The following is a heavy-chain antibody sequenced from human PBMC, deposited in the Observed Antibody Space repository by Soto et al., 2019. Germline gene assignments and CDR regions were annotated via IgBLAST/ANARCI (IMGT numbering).Heavy chain of an antibody. CDR3: ARRYCTDGVCEFDS. Sequence: GGSLRLSCGASGFTFSSYSMNWVRQAPGKGLEWVSSISRSSSAIYYADSVKGRFTISRDNAKNSLYLQMNSLRAEDTAVYYCARRYCTDGVCEFDSWGQGTLVTAPQ. J-gene: IGHJ4*02. D-gene: IGHD2-8*01. CDR2: ISRSSSAI. CDR1: GFTFSSYS. V-gene: IGHV3-21*01.